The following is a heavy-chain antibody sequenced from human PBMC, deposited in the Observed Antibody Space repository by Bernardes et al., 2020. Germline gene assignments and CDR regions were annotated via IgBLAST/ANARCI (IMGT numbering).Heavy chain of an antibody. V-gene: IGHV3-7*01. D-gene: IGHD3-3*01. CDR1: GSTFSSYC. Sequence: GSMRPSCAASGSTFSSYCMSWVRQAPGKGLEWVDNIKQDGSEKYYVDSVKGRFTISRDNAKNSLYLQMNSLRAEDTAVYYCARGVYDFWSGYQYYGMDVWGQGTTVTVSS. CDR2: IKQDGSEK. J-gene: IGHJ6*02. CDR3: ARGVYDFWSGYQYYGMDV.